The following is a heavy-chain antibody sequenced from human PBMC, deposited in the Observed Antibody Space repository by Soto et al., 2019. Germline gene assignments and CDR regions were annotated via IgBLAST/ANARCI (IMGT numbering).Heavy chain of an antibody. V-gene: IGHV4-31*03. J-gene: IGHJ4*02. CDR3: ARATKSPYDILTGYPFDY. Sequence: QVQLQESGPGLVKPSQTLSLTCTVSGGSINSGGYYWSWIRQHPGKGLEWIGYIYYSGSTYYNPSLKSRVTISVDTSKNQFSLKLSSVTAADTAVYYCARATKSPYDILTGYPFDYWGQGTLVTVSS. D-gene: IGHD3-9*01. CDR2: IYYSGST. CDR1: GGSINSGGYY.